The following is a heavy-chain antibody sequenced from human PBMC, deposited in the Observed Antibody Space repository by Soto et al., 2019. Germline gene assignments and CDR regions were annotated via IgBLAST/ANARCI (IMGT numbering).Heavy chain of an antibody. CDR1: GFTFSSYA. Sequence: GGSLRLSCAASGFTFSSYAMSWVRQAPGKGLEWVSAISGSGGSTYYADSVKGRFTISRDNSKNTLYLQMNSLTDEDTAVYYCARGSEPAYSSAIFFDIWGQGALVTVSS. V-gene: IGHV3-23*01. CDR2: ISGSGGST. D-gene: IGHD3-9*01. CDR3: ARGSEPAYSSAIFFDI. J-gene: IGHJ4*02.